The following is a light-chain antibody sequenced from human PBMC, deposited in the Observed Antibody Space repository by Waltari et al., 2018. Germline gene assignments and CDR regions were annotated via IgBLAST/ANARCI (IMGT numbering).Light chain of an antibody. CDR1: SSDVGNYNY. V-gene: IGLV2-14*03. J-gene: IGLJ2*01. CDR2: DVN. Sequence: QSALTQPASVSGSPGQSITISCTGTSSDVGNYNYVSWFQQHPGKAPQLIIHDVNKLPSGFSNRFPCSKSANTAYLTISGLQAEDESDYYCSSYTSITTVVFGGGTKLTVL. CDR3: SSYTSITTVV.